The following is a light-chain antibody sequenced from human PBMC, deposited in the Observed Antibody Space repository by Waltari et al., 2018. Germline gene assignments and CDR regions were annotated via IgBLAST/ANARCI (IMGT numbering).Light chain of an antibody. J-gene: IGKJ2*01. CDR3: QQRSNWPLMYT. Sequence: EIVLTQSPATLSLSPGERATLSCRASQGVSNFLAWYQQKPGQAPRILIYDASNRATGIPARFSGGGSGTDFTLTISSLEPEDFAVYYCQQRSNWPLMYTFGQGTKLEIK. CDR1: QGVSNF. V-gene: IGKV3-11*01. CDR2: DAS.